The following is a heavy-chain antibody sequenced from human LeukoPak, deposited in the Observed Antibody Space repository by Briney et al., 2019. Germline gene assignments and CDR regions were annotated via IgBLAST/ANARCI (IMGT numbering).Heavy chain of an antibody. J-gene: IGHJ4*02. V-gene: IGHV3-7*04. Sequence: GGSLRLSCVASGFPFSSYWMTWVRQALGKGLEWVANIKQDGSKKSYVDSVKGRFTISRDNAKNSLYLQMNSLRAEDTAIYYCTRVGYIDEGIDYWGQGTLVTVSS. CDR2: IKQDGSKK. CDR3: TRVGYIDEGIDY. D-gene: IGHD5-24*01. CDR1: GFPFSSYW.